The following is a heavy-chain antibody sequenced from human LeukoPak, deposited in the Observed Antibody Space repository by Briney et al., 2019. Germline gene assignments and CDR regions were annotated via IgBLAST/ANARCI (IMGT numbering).Heavy chain of an antibody. CDR2: IIPILGIA. J-gene: IGHJ4*02. Sequence: SVKVSCKASGGTFSSYAISWVRQAPGQGLEWMGRIIPILGIANYAQKFQGRVTITADKSTSTAYIELSSLRSEDTAVYYCARSGVVVTAIPFDYWGQGTLVTVSS. CDR3: ARSGVVVTAIPFDY. D-gene: IGHD2-21*02. V-gene: IGHV1-69*04. CDR1: GGTFSSYA.